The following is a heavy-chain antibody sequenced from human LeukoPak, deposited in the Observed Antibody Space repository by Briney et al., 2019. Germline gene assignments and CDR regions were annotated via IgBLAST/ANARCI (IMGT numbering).Heavy chain of an antibody. CDR1: GFTVSSNY. D-gene: IGHD6-13*01. CDR3: AKGGIAAAGVFDY. V-gene: IGHV3-53*01. J-gene: IGHJ4*02. Sequence: GGSLRLSCAASGFTVSSNYMSWVRQAPGKGLEWVSVIYSGGSTYYADSVKGRFTISRDNSKNTLYLQMNSLRAEDTAVYYCAKGGIAAAGVFDYWGQGTLVTVSS. CDR2: IYSGGST.